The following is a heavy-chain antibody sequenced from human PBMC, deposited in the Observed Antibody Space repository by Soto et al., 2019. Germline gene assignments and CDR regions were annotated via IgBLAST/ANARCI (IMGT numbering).Heavy chain of an antibody. V-gene: IGHV3-23*01. Sequence: ELQLLESGGGLVQPGGSLRLSCGASGFTLSNHAMYWVRQAPGKGLEWVSVMSGGGATTFYAASVKGRFTISRDNPNNTLYLQMNSLRAEDTAVYYCAKVIEYSSGFLGHYGMDVWGQGTTVTVSS. J-gene: IGHJ6*02. CDR1: GFTLSNHA. D-gene: IGHD5-18*01. CDR3: AKVIEYSSGFLGHYGMDV. CDR2: MSGGGATT.